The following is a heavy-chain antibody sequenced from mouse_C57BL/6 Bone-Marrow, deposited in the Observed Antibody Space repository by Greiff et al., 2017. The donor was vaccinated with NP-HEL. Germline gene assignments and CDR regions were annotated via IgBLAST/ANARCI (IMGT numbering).Heavy chain of an antibody. CDR1: GYTFTDYY. CDR2: INPNNGGT. Sequence: VQLQQSGPELVKPGASVKISCKASGYTFTDYYMNWVKQSNGKSLEWIGDINPNNGGTSYNQKFKGKATLTVDKSSSTAYMELRILTSEDSAVYYCARRGYYYGRTPFAYWGQGTLVTVSA. J-gene: IGHJ3*01. V-gene: IGHV1-26*01. CDR3: ARRGYYYGRTPFAY. D-gene: IGHD1-1*01.